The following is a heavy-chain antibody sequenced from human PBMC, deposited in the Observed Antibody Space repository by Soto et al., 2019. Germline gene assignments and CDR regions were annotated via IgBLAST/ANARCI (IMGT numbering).Heavy chain of an antibody. Sequence: SETMSLTCTVSGGSISSYYWSWIRPPPGKGREWIGYIYYSGSTNYNPSLKSRVTISVDTSKNQFSLKLSSVTAADTAVYYCATGIAAAGTNYYYYGMDVWGQGTTVTVSS. J-gene: IGHJ6*02. CDR1: GGSISSYY. D-gene: IGHD6-13*01. V-gene: IGHV4-59*01. CDR3: ATGIAAAGTNYYYYGMDV. CDR2: IYYSGST.